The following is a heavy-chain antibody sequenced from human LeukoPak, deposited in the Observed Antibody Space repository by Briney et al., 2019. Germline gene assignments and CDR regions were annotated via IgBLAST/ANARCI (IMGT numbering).Heavy chain of an antibody. CDR3: AKDLCVGGSCYLPFSPFDP. CDR1: GFTFSSYA. V-gene: IGHV3-23*01. D-gene: IGHD2-15*01. Sequence: GGSLRFSCAASGFTFSSYAMSWVRQAPGKGLECVSPISGSCGSTYYADSVKGRCTSSRDNCKNTLYLQMNSLRAEDTAIYYCAKDLCVGGSCYLPFSPFDPWGQGTLVTVSS. CDR2: ISGSCGST. J-gene: IGHJ5*02.